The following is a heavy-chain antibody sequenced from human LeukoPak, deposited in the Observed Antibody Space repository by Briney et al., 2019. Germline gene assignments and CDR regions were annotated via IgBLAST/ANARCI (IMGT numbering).Heavy chain of an antibody. Sequence: ASVKVSCKASGYTFTGYYMHWVRRAPGQGLEWMGWINPNSGGTNYAQKFQGRVTMTRDTSISTAYMELSRLRSDDTAVYYCARDLTFWFGESEYNWFDPWGQGTLVTVSS. CDR1: GYTFTGYY. CDR3: ARDLTFWFGESEYNWFDP. D-gene: IGHD3-10*01. J-gene: IGHJ5*02. CDR2: INPNSGGT. V-gene: IGHV1-2*02.